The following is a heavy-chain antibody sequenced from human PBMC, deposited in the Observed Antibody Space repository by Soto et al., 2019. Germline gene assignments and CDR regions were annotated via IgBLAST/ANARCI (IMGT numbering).Heavy chain of an antibody. D-gene: IGHD4-17*01. J-gene: IGHJ4*02. CDR1: GGSISSYC. CDR3: ARRYGAAFDY. Sequence: SETLSLTCTVAGGSISSYCWSWIRQPPGKGLEWIGYIYYSGSTNYNPSLKSRVTISVDTSKNQFSLKLSSVTAADTAVYYCARRYGAAFDYWGQGTLVTVSS. V-gene: IGHV4-59*01. CDR2: IYYSGST.